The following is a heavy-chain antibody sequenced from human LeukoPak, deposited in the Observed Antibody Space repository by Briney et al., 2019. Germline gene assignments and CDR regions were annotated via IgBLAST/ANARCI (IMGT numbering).Heavy chain of an antibody. CDR2: IHPNSGGT. V-gene: IGHV1-2*02. D-gene: IGHD3-16*01. J-gene: IGHJ4*02. Sequence: GASVKVSFKASGYTFTGYYMHWVRQAPGQGLEWMGWIHPNSGGTNHAQKFQGRVTMTRDTSISTAYMELSRLRSDDTAVYYCAREGDGDFLDYWGQGTLVTVSS. CDR1: GYTFTGYY. CDR3: AREGDGDFLDY.